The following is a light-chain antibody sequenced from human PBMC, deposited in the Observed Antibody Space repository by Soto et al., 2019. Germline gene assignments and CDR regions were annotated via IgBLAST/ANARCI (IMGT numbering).Light chain of an antibody. CDR3: QQYNAYPLT. CDR1: QGSSSW. Sequence: DIQMTQSPSTLSASVGDRVTITCRASQGSSSWLAWYQQKPGKDPKILTYKAARLESGVPSRFSGSGSGTEFTLTISSLRPDDFATNYCQQYNAYPLTFGGGTKVEIK. J-gene: IGKJ4*01. V-gene: IGKV1-5*03. CDR2: KAA.